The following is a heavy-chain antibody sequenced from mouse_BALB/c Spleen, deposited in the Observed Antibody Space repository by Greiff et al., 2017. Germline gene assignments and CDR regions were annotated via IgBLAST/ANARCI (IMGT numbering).Heavy chain of an antibody. V-gene: IGHV1-87*01. Sequence: VQLQQSGAELARPGASVKLSCKASGYTFTSYWMQWVKQRPGQGLEWIGAIYPGDGDTRYTQKFKGKATLTADKSSSTAYMQLSSLASEDSAVYYCAPSNWDYAMDYWGQGTSVTVSS. CDR1: GYTFTSYW. D-gene: IGHD4-1*01. CDR2: IYPGDGDT. J-gene: IGHJ4*01. CDR3: APSNWDYAMDY.